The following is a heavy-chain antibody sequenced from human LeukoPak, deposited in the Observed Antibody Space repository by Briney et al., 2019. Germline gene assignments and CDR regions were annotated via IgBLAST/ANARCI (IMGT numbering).Heavy chain of an antibody. D-gene: IGHD3-10*01. CDR1: GGTFSSYA. CDR3: AGFYGSGSYYNGGYNWFDP. Sequence: GSSVKVSCKASGGTFSSYAISWVRQAPGQGLEWMGRIIPIFGTANYAQKFQSRVTITTDESTSTAYMELSSLRSEDTAVYYCAGFYGSGSYYNGGYNWFDPWGQGTLVTVSS. J-gene: IGHJ5*02. CDR2: IIPIFGTA. V-gene: IGHV1-69*05.